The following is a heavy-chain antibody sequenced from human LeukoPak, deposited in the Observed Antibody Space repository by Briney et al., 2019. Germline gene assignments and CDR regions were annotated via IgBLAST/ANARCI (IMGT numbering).Heavy chain of an antibody. D-gene: IGHD1-26*01. Sequence: PGGSLRLSCRTSGFIFGDYAMSRVRQAPGKGLEWLGFIRSKAYGGTTDSAASVKGRSTISRDDSKSIAYLQMNSLKTEDTAVYYCTRFRDSGSYYFAEYFQHWGQGTLVTVSS. CDR2: IRSKAYGGTT. CDR1: GFIFGDYA. CDR3: TRFRDSGSYYFAEYFQH. J-gene: IGHJ1*01. V-gene: IGHV3-49*04.